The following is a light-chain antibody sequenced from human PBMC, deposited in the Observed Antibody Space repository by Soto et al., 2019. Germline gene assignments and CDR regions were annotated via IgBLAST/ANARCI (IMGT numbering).Light chain of an antibody. J-gene: IGKJ1*01. CDR3: QQYSTWPPWT. CDR1: KSVSSN. CDR2: GAS. V-gene: IGKV3-15*01. Sequence: QSPRTLSMSTGERATLYCSASKSVSSNLAWYQQKPGQAPRLLIYGASTRATGIPARFSGSGSGTEFTLTISSLQSEDFAVYYCQQYSTWPPWTFGQGTKVDI.